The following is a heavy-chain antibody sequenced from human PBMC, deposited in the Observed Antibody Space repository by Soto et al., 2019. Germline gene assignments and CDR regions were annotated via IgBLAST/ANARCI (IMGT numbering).Heavy chain of an antibody. V-gene: IGHV3-74*01. CDR3: TRGPRPSSVGMGAF. CDR2: ISDDGSRA. J-gene: IGHJ4*02. CDR1: GFTFSMYW. Sequence: EVQLVESGGDLVQPGGSLRLSCTASGFTFSMYWMHWVRQVPGKGPEWVSRISDDGSRADYADSVKGRFTISRDNAKNTLYLEMHVLRADDTAVYYCTRGPRPSSVGMGAFWGQGTPVTVSS. D-gene: IGHD3-16*01.